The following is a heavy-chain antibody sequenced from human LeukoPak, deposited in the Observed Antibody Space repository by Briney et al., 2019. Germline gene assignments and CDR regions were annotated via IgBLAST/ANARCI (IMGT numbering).Heavy chain of an antibody. CDR3: ARDRLYYDFWSGYIRDAFDI. CDR2: IYYSGST. J-gene: IGHJ3*02. CDR1: GGSISSYY. Sequence: SETLSLTCTVSGGSISSYYWSWVRQPPGKGLEWVGYIYYSGSTNYNPSLKSGVTISVDASKNQSSLKLSSVTAADTAVYYCARDRLYYDFWSGYIRDAFDIWGQGTMVTVSS. D-gene: IGHD3-3*01. V-gene: IGHV4-59*01.